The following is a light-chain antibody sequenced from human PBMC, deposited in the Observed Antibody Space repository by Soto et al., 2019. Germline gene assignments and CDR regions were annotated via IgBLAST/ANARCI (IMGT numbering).Light chain of an antibody. CDR3: QQRSNTRT. Sequence: EIVFTQSPSTLSLSPGERATLSCRASQSVSSYLAWYQQKPGQARRLLIYDASNRATGIPARFSGSGSGTDFTLTISSLEPEDFAVYYCQQRSNTRTFGQGTRLEIK. J-gene: IGKJ5*01. CDR1: QSVSSY. CDR2: DAS. V-gene: IGKV3-11*01.